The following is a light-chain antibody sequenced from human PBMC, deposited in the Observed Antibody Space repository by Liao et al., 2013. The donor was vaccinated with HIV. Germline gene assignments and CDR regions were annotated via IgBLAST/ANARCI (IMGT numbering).Light chain of an antibody. CDR3: QAWDSNTAWV. CDR1: DIRGKS. V-gene: IGLV3-21*01. Sequence: SYELTQPPSVSVAAGKTARLTCGGDDIRGKSVHWYQQQPGQAPVLVISYDSERPSGIPERFSGSNSGNTATLTISGTQPMDEADYYCQAWDSNTAWVFGGGTKLTVL. CDR2: YDS. J-gene: IGLJ3*02.